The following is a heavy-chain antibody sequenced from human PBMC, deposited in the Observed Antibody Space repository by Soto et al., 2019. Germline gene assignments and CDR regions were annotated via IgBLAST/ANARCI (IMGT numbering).Heavy chain of an antibody. Sequence: ASVKVSCKASGYTFTNYAMHWVRQAPGQGLEWMGWINPGNGNTKYSQKLQGRVTITRDTSASTAYMELSSLRSEDTAVYHCARSEGGGRMVTSFDYWGQGTLVTVSS. CDR2: INPGNGNT. J-gene: IGHJ4*02. CDR3: ARSEGGGRMVTSFDY. V-gene: IGHV1-3*01. CDR1: GYTFTNYA. D-gene: IGHD5-18*01.